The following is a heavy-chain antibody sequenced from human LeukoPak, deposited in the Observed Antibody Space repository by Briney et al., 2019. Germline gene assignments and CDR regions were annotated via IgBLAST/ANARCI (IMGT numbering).Heavy chain of an antibody. V-gene: IGHV4-59*01. CDR2: IYYSGST. CDR3: ARAMGHYYYGSGSYHYWFDP. CDR1: GDSISNYY. Sequence: SETLSLTCSVSGDSISNYYWSWIRQPPGKGLEWIGYIYYSGSTNYNPSLKSRVTISVDTSKNQFSLKLSSVTAADTAVYYCARAMGHYYYGSGSYHYWFDPWGQGTLVTVSS. D-gene: IGHD3-10*01. J-gene: IGHJ5*02.